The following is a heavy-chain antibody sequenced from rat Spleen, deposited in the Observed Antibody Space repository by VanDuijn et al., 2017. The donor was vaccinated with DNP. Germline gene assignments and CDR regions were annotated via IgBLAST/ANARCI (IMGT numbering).Heavy chain of an antibody. Sequence: EVQLVETGGGLVQPGRSLKLSCVASGFTFSSYWMYWIRQAPGKGLEWVASINTDGGSTYYSDSVKGRFTISRDNAENTVYLQMNSLRSEDTATYYCTRYYDSFDYWGQGVMVTVSS. V-gene: IGHV5-58*01. CDR1: GFTFSSYW. D-gene: IGHD1-6*01. J-gene: IGHJ2*01. CDR2: INTDGGST. CDR3: TRYYDSFDY.